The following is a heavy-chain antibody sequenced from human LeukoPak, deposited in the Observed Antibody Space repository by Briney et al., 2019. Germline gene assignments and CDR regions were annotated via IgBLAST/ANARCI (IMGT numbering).Heavy chain of an antibody. Sequence: GGSLRLSCAASGFTFSSYGMHWVRQAPGKGLEWVAVISYDGSNKYYADSVKGRFTISRDNSKNTLYLQMNSLRAEDTAVYYCAKPPGITWWFDPWGQGTLVTVSS. J-gene: IGHJ5*02. V-gene: IGHV3-30*18. CDR3: AKPPGITWWFDP. CDR2: ISYDGSNK. CDR1: GFTFSSYG. D-gene: IGHD3-3*01.